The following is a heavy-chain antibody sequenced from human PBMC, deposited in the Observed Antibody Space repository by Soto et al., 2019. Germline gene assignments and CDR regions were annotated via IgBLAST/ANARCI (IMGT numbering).Heavy chain of an antibody. Sequence: QGQLLQSGDEVKTPRASVRVSCRASGYPFTSYGISWVRQAPGQGREWVAGISAYKGKRDTAQKFQDRVTMTLDTSKDTAHMDLGDLTSADTAVYYCARGPIVSSIHDAFEVWGQGTKVTVSS. J-gene: IGHJ3*01. V-gene: IGHV1-18*01. CDR2: ISAYKGKR. D-gene: IGHD5-12*01. CDR1: GYPFTSYG. CDR3: ARGPIVSSIHDAFEV.